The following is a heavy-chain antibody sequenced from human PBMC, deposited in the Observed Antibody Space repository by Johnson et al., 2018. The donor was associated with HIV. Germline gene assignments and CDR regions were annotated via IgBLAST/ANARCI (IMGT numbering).Heavy chain of an antibody. CDR2: IKSKTDGGTI. CDR1: GFTFSNAW. CDR3: ARALRTALGSPWNGGYDAFDI. Sequence: VQLVESGGGLVKPGGSLRLSCAASGFTFSNAWMNWVRQAPGKGLEWVGRIKSKTDGGTIDYAAPVKGRFTISGDDSKNTLYLQMNSLIAGDTAVYYCARALRTALGSPWNGGYDAFDIWGQGTMVTVSS. J-gene: IGHJ3*02. D-gene: IGHD1-1*01. V-gene: IGHV3-15*01.